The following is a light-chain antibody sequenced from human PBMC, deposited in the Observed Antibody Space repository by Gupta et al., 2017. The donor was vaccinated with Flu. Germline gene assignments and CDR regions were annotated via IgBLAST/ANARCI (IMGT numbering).Light chain of an antibody. CDR2: GNN. CDR3: HSYDSSLNGFWV. Sequence: QSGLTQPPSVSGAPGQRVSISCTGSISNLGEGYDVHWYRQLPGRAPTLLIYGNNRRPSGVPDRFSASKSGTSASLAISGLQADDAADYYCHSYDSSLNGFWVFGSGTKLTVL. V-gene: IGLV1-40*01. J-gene: IGLJ3*02. CDR1: ISNLGEGYD.